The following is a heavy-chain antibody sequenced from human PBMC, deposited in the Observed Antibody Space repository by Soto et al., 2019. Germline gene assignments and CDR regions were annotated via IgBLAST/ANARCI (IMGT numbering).Heavy chain of an antibody. CDR1: GYRFTSYW. D-gene: IGHD5-12*01. J-gene: IGHJ4*02. CDR3: ARQNGHTAYDHSEF. V-gene: IGHV5-51*01. CDR2: VYPGDSDT. Sequence: GESLKMSCEDSGYRFTSYWIGWVRQKPCKCMEWMGIVYPGDSDTRYGPSLQGQVTFSADKSSSTAFQQCSSLKASDTATYYCARQNGHTAYDHSEFWGRATLVTVSS.